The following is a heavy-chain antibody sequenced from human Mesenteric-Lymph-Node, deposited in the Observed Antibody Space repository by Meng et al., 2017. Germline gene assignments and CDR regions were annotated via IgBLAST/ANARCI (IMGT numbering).Heavy chain of an antibody. CDR2: IYHGGST. V-gene: IGHV4-4*02. Sequence: VQLQESGPGLVNTSVALSLTCAVSGGAISSIIWWTCVRQHPGKGLEWIGEIYHGGSTKYNPSLKRRVTISVDKSKNQFSRKLSSVTAADTAVYYCARVAAAGNEWFDPWGQGTLVTVSS. D-gene: IGHD6-13*01. CDR1: GGAISSIIW. CDR3: ARVAAAGNEWFDP. J-gene: IGHJ5*02.